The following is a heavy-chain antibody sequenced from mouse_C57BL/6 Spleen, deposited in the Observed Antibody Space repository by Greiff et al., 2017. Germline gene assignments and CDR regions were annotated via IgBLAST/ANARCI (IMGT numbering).Heavy chain of an antibody. CDR3: TAAIYYGSIAAMDY. CDR2: IDPEDGDT. Sequence: VQLQQSGAELVRPGASVKLSCTASGFNIKDYYMHWVKQRPEQGLEWIGRIDPEDGDTEYAPKFQGKATMTADTSSNTAYLQLSSLTSEDTAVYYCTAAIYYGSIAAMDYWGQGTSVTVSS. V-gene: IGHV14-1*01. J-gene: IGHJ4*01. D-gene: IGHD1-1*01. CDR1: GFNIKDYY.